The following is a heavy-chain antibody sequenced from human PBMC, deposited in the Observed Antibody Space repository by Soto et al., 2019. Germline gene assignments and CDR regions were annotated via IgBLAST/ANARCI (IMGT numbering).Heavy chain of an antibody. J-gene: IGHJ6*02. Sequence: GGSLRLSCAASGFTFDDYAMHWVRQAPGKGLEWVSGISWNSGSIGYADSVKGRFTISRDNAKNSLYLQMNSLRAEDTALYYCAKSITGTVYYYYGMDVWGQGTTVIVSS. CDR2: ISWNSGSI. CDR3: AKSITGTVYYYYGMDV. D-gene: IGHD1-7*01. CDR1: GFTFDDYA. V-gene: IGHV3-9*01.